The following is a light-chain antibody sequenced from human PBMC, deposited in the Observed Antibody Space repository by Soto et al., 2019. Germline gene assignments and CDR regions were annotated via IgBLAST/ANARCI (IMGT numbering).Light chain of an antibody. V-gene: IGKV1-39*01. J-gene: IGKJ1*01. CDR2: RAS. CDR3: QHSYSSPPWT. Sequence: DIQMTQSPSSLSASVGDRVNITCRASQGIRNDLGWYQQKPGTAPRLLIYRASTVKTGVPPRFSGSGSGRDFTLTISSLRPDDIATYFCQHSYSSPPWTFGPGTKVDIK. CDR1: QGIRND.